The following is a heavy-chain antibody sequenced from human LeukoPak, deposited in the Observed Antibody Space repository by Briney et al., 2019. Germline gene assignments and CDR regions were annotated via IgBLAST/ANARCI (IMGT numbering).Heavy chain of an antibody. D-gene: IGHD6-19*01. Sequence: ASVKVSCKASGYTFTGYYMHWVRQAPGQGLEWMGWINPNSGGTNYAQKFQGRVTMTRNTSISTAYMELSSLRSEDTAVYYCARGRIAVAGLYVYWGQGTLVTVSS. J-gene: IGHJ4*02. CDR1: GYTFTGYY. CDR2: INPNSGGT. V-gene: IGHV1-2*02. CDR3: ARGRIAVAGLYVY.